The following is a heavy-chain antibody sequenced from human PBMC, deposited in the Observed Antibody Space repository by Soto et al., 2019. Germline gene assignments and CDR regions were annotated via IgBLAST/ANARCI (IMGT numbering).Heavy chain of an antibody. V-gene: IGHV4-34*01. D-gene: IGHD7-27*01. CDR1: GGSLSGYY. J-gene: IGHJ4*02. Sequence: QVQLQQWGAGLLKPSETLSLTCAVYGGSLSGYYWSWIRQPPGKGLEWIGEINHSGSTNYNPSLNTRVTISVDTSKNQFSLKLSSVTAADTAVYYCARGWGRIFDYWRQGTLVTVSS. CDR3: ARGWGRIFDY. CDR2: INHSGST.